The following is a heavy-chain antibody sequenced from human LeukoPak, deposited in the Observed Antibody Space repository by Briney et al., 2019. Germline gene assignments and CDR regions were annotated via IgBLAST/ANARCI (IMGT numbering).Heavy chain of an antibody. CDR2: INHSGST. Sequence: SETLSLTCAVYGGSFGGYYWSWIRQPPGKGLEWIGEINHSGSTNYNPSLKSRVTISVDTSKNQFSLKLSSVTAADTALYYCARVPYYYYYYMDVWGKGTTVTVSS. J-gene: IGHJ6*03. V-gene: IGHV4-34*01. CDR3: ARVPYYYYYYMDV. CDR1: GGSFGGYY.